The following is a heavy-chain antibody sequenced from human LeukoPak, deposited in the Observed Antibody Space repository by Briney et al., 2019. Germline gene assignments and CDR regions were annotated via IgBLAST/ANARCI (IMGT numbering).Heavy chain of an antibody. Sequence: SETLSVTCTVSGGSTSTYYWSWIRQPLGKGLEWIGYIYYSGNTNYNPSLKSRVTISIDTSKNQFSLNLSSVTAADTAVYYCARNFDWGRAFDIWGQGTMVTVSS. J-gene: IGHJ3*02. CDR1: GGSTSTYY. V-gene: IGHV4-59*01. CDR3: ARNFDWGRAFDI. D-gene: IGHD7-27*01. CDR2: IYYSGNT.